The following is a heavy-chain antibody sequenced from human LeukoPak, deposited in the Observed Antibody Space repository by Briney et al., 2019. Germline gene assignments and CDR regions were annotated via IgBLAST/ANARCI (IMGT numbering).Heavy chain of an antibody. V-gene: IGHV4-34*01. J-gene: IGHJ6*03. Sequence: PSETLSLTCAVYGGSFSGYYWSWIRQPPGKGLEWIGEINHSGSTNYNPSLKSRVTISVDTSKNQFSLKLSSVTVADTAVYYCARSGFSYYYYYMDVWGKGTTVTVSS. CDR2: INHSGST. D-gene: IGHD3-10*01. CDR3: ARSGFSYYYYYMDV. CDR1: GGSFSGYY.